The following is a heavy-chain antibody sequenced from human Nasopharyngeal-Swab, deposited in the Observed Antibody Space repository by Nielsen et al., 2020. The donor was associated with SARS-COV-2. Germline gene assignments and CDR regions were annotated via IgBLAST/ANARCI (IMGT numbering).Heavy chain of an antibody. V-gene: IGHV6-1*01. CDR2: TVYRARWYN. CDR1: GDTASSHSAG. D-gene: IGHD3-3*01. Sequence: SNPLSPTCATPGDTASSHSAGWNWIMQSPSRGLERLGRTVYRARWYNDYAEAVKSRIAVNPDTSKNQFSLQLNSVTPEDTAVYYCARGRDFSFDSWGQGTLVTASS. J-gene: IGHJ4*02. CDR3: ARGRDFSFDS.